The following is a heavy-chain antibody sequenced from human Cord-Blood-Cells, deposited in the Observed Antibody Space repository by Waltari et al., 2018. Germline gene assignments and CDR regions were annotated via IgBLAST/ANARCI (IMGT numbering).Heavy chain of an antibody. CDR3: ARRRYCGGDCYSHYWYFDL. J-gene: IGHJ2*01. D-gene: IGHD2-21*02. CDR2: LYPGDSGT. CDR1: GYSFTSYW. Sequence: EVQLVQSGAEVKKPGESLKISCKGSGYSFTSYWIGWVRQMPGKGLEWMGILYPGDSGTTYTPSFQGTVTISADKSISTAYLQWSSLKASDTAMYYCARRRYCGGDCYSHYWYFDLWGRGTLVTVSS. V-gene: IGHV5-51*01.